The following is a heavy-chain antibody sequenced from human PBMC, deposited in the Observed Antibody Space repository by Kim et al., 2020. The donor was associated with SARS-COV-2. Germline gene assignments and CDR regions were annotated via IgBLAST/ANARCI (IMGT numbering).Heavy chain of an antibody. CDR1: GGTFSNYA. Sequence: SVKVSCKASGGTFSNYAISWVRQAPGQGLEWMGGIIPIFGTARYAQKFQGRVTITAVESTSTAYMELSSLRSEDTAVYYCARAGYSSRSSYYHYGMDVWGKGPTVTVSS. CDR2: IIPIFGTA. V-gene: IGHV1-69*13. J-gene: IGHJ6*04. CDR3: ARAGYSSRSSYYHYGMDV. D-gene: IGHD6-13*01.